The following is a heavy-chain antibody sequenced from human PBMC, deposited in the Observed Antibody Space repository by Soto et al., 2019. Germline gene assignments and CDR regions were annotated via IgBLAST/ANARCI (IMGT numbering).Heavy chain of an antibody. CDR1: GFTFSTYW. Sequence: EGQLVESGGGLVQPGGSLRLSCAASGFTFSTYWMHWVRQAPGQGLVWVSLIKYDGSTTHYADSVKGRFTISRDNAKNTVYLQMTSLRVEDTAVYYCARDLRGRPDYWGQGTLVTVSS. V-gene: IGHV3-74*01. J-gene: IGHJ4*02. CDR3: ARDLRGRPDY. CDR2: IKYDGSTT. D-gene: IGHD1-26*01.